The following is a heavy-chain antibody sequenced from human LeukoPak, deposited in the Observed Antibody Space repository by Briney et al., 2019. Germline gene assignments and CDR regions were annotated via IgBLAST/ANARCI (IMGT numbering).Heavy chain of an antibody. D-gene: IGHD5-18*01. J-gene: IGHJ4*02. CDR1: GFTFSTFA. CDR3: ARDGYSYGDRYFDY. Sequence: GGSLRLSCAASGFTFSTFAMIWVRQPPGKGLEWVSSIFPSGGEIHYADSVRGRFTISRDNSKSTLSLQMNSLRAEDTAVYYCARDGYSYGDRYFDYWGQGTLVTVSS. CDR2: IFPSGGEI. V-gene: IGHV3-23*01.